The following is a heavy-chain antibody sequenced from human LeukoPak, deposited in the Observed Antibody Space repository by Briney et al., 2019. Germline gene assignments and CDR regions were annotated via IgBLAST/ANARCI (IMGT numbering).Heavy chain of an antibody. CDR2: IYYSGST. J-gene: IGHJ4*02. CDR3: ARLFGYSDY. V-gene: IGHV4-39*01. CDR1: GGSISSSSYY. Sequence: SETLSLTCTVSGGSISSSSYYWGWIRQPPGKGLEWIGSIYYSGSTYYNPSLKSRVTISVDTSKNQFSLKLSSVTAADTAVYYCARLFGYSDYWGQGTLVTVSS. D-gene: IGHD5-18*01.